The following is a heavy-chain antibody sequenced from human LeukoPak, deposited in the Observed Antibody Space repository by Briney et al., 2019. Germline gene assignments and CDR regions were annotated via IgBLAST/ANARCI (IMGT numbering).Heavy chain of an antibody. V-gene: IGHV4-61*08. Sequence: SETLSLTCTVSGGSISSGDYYWSWIRQPPGKGLEWIGYIYYSGSTNYNPSLKSRVTISVDTSKNQFSLKLSSVTAADTAVYYCARDLGPNWNAPFDYWGQGTLVTVSS. J-gene: IGHJ4*02. D-gene: IGHD1-1*01. CDR3: ARDLGPNWNAPFDY. CDR1: GGSISSGDYY. CDR2: IYYSGST.